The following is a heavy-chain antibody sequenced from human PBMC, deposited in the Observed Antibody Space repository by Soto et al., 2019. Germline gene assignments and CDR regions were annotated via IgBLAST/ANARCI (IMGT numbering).Heavy chain of an antibody. CDR3: ARKSGSYYYGMDV. Sequence: PGGSLRLSCAASGFTFSSYEMNWVRQAPGKGLEWVSYISSSGSTIYYADSVKGRFTISRDNVKNSLYLQMNSLRAEDTAVYYCARKSGSYYYGMDVGGQGTTVTVSS. D-gene: IGHD5-12*01. CDR1: GFTFSSYE. CDR2: ISSSGSTI. V-gene: IGHV3-48*03. J-gene: IGHJ6*02.